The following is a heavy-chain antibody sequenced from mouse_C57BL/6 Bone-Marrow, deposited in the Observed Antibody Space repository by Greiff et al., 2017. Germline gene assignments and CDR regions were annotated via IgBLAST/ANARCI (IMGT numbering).Heavy chain of an antibody. CDR3: ARDHYSNSAWFAY. CDR1: GFTFSSYA. V-gene: IGHV5-4*01. D-gene: IGHD2-5*01. J-gene: IGHJ3*01. CDR2: ISDGGSYT. Sequence: EVQLVESGGGLVKPGGSLKLSCAASGFTFSSYAMSWVRQTPEKRLEWVATISDGGSYTYYPDNVKGRFTISRDNAKNNLYLQMSHLKSEDTAMYYCARDHYSNSAWFAYWGQGTLVTVSA.